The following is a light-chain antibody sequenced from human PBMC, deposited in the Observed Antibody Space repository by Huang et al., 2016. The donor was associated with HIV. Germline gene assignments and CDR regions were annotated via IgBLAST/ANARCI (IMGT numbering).Light chain of an antibody. CDR1: QSVSSS. V-gene: IGKV3-11*01. CDR3: QQRSNWPRFT. Sequence: EIVLTQSPATLSLSPGERATLSCKASQSVSSSLAWYQQKPGQAPRLLIYDTYNRATGIPARFSGSESGTDFTLTISSLEPEDFAVYYCQQRSNWPRFTFGPGTKVDIK. CDR2: DTY. J-gene: IGKJ3*01.